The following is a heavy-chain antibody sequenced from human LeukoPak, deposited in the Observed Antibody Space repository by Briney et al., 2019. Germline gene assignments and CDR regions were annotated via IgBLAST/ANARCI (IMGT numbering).Heavy chain of an antibody. CDR2: IYYSGST. J-gene: IGHJ5*02. CDR1: DGSISSSSYY. V-gene: IGHV4-39*07. D-gene: IGHD4-11*01. Sequence: SETLSLTCTVSDGSISSSSYYWGWIRQPPGKGLEWIGSIYYSGSTYHNPSLKSRVTISVDTSKNQFSLKLSSVTAADTAVYYCSREGYSCPNWFDTWGQGTLITVSS. CDR3: SREGYSCPNWFDT.